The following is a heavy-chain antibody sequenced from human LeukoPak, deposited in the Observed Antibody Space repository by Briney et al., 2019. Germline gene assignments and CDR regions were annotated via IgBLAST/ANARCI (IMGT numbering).Heavy chain of an antibody. CDR3: ARIYYYDSSGYPTGCDY. D-gene: IGHD3-22*01. CDR1: GYSFTSYW. Sequence: GESLKISCKGSGYSFTSYWIGWVRRMPGKGLEWMGIIYPGDSDTIYSPSFQGQVTISADKSISTAYLQWSSLKASDTAMYYCARIYYYDSSGYPTGCDYWGQGTLVTVSS. J-gene: IGHJ4*02. CDR2: IYPGDSDT. V-gene: IGHV5-51*01.